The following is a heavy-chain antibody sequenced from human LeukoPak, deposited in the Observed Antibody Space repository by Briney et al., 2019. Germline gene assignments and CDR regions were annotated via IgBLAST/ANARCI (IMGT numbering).Heavy chain of an antibody. Sequence: GASVKVSCKAFGYTFTSNYMHWVRQAPGQGPEWMGWISGYNGNTNYAQKFQGRVTMTRNTSISTAYMELSSLRSEDTAVYYCARGDILTGEPPHFDYWGQGTLVTVSS. J-gene: IGHJ4*02. CDR1: GYTFTSNY. CDR3: ARGDILTGEPPHFDY. CDR2: ISGYNGNT. D-gene: IGHD3-9*01. V-gene: IGHV1-8*02.